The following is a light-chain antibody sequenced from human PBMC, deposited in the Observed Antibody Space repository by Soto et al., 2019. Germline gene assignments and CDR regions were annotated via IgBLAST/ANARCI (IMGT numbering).Light chain of an antibody. CDR2: GAF. CDR3: QQYGGSLPYT. V-gene: IGKV3-20*01. CDR1: QSITSSS. Sequence: EIVLTQSPDTLSLSPGERATLSCRASQSITSSSLAWYQQKPGQAPRLLIYGAFNRATGIPDRFSGSGSGTDFTLTISRLEPEDFAVYYCQQYGGSLPYTFGQGTKLEIK. J-gene: IGKJ2*01.